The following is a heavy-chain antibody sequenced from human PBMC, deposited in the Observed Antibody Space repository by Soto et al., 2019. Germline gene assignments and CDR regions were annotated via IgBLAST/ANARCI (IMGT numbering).Heavy chain of an antibody. V-gene: IGHV3-11*01. D-gene: IGHD3-3*01. J-gene: IGHJ6*02. CDR2: ISSSGSTI. CDR3: ASFEWGSAPPYYYYGMDV. CDR1: GFTFSDYY. Sequence: PGGSLRLSCAASGFTFSDYYMSWIRQAPGKGLEWVSYISSSGSTIYYADSVKGRFTISRDNAKNSLYLQMNSLRAEDTAVYYCASFEWGSAPPYYYYGMDVWGQGTTVTVSS.